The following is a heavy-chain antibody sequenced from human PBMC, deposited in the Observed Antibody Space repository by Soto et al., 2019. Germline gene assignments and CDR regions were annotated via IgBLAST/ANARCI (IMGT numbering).Heavy chain of an antibody. Sequence: SETLSLTCTVSGGSISSSSYYWGWIRQPPGKGLEWIGSINYSGSTYYNPSLKSRVTISVDTSKNQFSLKLSSVTAADTAVYYCARPDYGDPLSFDYWGQGTLVTVSS. CDR2: INYSGST. CDR1: GGSISSSSYY. CDR3: ARPDYGDPLSFDY. D-gene: IGHD4-17*01. J-gene: IGHJ4*02. V-gene: IGHV4-39*01.